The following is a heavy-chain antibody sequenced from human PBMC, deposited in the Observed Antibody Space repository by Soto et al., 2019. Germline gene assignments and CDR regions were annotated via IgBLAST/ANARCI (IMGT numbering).Heavy chain of an antibody. CDR3: AKLRDFVVLPAGILDY. CDR1: GFTFITYS. V-gene: IGHV3-23*01. D-gene: IGHD2-8*01. CDR2: ISGGGDTT. Sequence: PGGSMTLSCAASGFTFITYSMNWVRLSPGKGLEWVSVISGGGDTTYYTPSVKGRFTISRDDFRNTLYLQMNSLRTEDTAIYYCAKLRDFVVLPAGILDYWGPGTLVTAPQ. J-gene: IGHJ4*02.